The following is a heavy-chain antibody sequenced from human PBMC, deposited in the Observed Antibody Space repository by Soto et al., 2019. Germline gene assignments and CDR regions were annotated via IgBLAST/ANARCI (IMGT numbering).Heavy chain of an antibody. CDR2: INGDGSNT. CDR1: GFTFSTYW. CDR3: ASHAKDTHNSYYGMDV. Sequence: GSLRLSCAASGFTFSTYWMHWVRQPPGKGLVWVSRINGDGSNTKYADSVKGRFTTSRDNAKNTLYLQMNSLEVEDTAVYYCASHAKDTHNSYYGMDVWGQGTTVTVSS. V-gene: IGHV3-74*01. D-gene: IGHD2-2*01. J-gene: IGHJ6*02.